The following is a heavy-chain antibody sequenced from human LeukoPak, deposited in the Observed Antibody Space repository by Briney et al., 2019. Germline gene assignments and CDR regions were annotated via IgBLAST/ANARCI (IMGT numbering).Heavy chain of an antibody. CDR3: ARGGTYSSSWAARY. V-gene: IGHV4-59*12. Sequence: SETLSLTCTVSGGSISSYYWSWIRQPPGKGLEWIGYIYYSGSTNYNPSLKSRVTISVDTSKNQFSLKLSSVTAADTAVYYCARGGTYSSSWAARYWGQGTLVTVSS. CDR2: IYYSGST. D-gene: IGHD6-13*01. CDR1: GGSISSYY. J-gene: IGHJ4*02.